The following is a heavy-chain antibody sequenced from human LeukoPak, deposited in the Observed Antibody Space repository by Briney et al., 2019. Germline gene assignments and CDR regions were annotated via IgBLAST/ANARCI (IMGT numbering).Heavy chain of an antibody. J-gene: IGHJ6*03. CDR2: INHNGST. CDR1: GGSFSGYY. V-gene: IGHV4-34*01. D-gene: IGHD3-22*01. CDR3: ARDVTYYYDSSGPGVGYYYYYYMDV. Sequence: SETLSLTCAVYGGSFSGYYWSWIRQPPGKGLEWIGEINHNGSTNYNPSLKSRVTISVDTSKNQFSLKLSSVTAADTAVYYCARDVTYYYDSSGPGVGYYYYYYMDVWGKGTTVTISS.